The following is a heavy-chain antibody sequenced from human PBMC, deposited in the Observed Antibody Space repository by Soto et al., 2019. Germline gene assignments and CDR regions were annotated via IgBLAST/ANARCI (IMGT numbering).Heavy chain of an antibody. V-gene: IGHV1-2*02. CDR2: INPNSGGS. CDR3: ARVRVDSSGYYQAN. D-gene: IGHD3-22*01. J-gene: IGHJ4*02. Sequence: ASVKVSCKTSGYTFTGFYIHWARQAPGQGLEWMGWINPNSGGSFCAQDFQGRVIMTRDTSISTAYMEVSRLTSDDTAVYYCARVRVDSSGYYQANWGQGTLVTVSS. CDR1: GYTFTGFY.